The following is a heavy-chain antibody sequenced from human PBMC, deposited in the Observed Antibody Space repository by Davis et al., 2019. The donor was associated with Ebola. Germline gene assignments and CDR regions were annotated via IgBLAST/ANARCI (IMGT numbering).Heavy chain of an antibody. CDR1: AYTFTSYG. CDR2: MNPNSGNT. CDR3: ARNYDILTGYYIPGWFDP. D-gene: IGHD3-9*01. Sequence: ASVKVSCKASAYTFTSYGISWVRQAPGQGLEWMGWMNPNSGNTGYAQKFQGRVTMTRNTSISTAYMELSSLRSEDTAVYYCARNYDILTGYYIPGWFDPWGQGTLVTVSS. V-gene: IGHV1-8*02. J-gene: IGHJ5*02.